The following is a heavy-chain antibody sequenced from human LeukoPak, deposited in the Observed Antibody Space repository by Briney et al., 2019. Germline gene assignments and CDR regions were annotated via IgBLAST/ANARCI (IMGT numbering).Heavy chain of an antibody. CDR2: ISSSGSTI. V-gene: IGHV3-48*03. CDR3: AGVRDSSGYPEYFQH. CDR1: GFTFSSYE. J-gene: IGHJ1*01. Sequence: GGSLRLSGAASGFTFSSYEMNWVRQAPGKGLEWVSYISSSGSTIYYADSVKGRFTISRDNAKNSLYLQMNSLRAEDTAVYYCAGVRDSSGYPEYFQHWGQGTLVTVSS. D-gene: IGHD3-22*01.